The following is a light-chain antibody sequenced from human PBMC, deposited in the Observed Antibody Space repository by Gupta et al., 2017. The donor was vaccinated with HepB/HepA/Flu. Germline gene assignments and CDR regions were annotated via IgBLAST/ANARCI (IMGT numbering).Light chain of an antibody. Sequence: EIVLTQSPATLSVSLGDRVTLSCRASQSLSSNLAWYQKKPGQAHRLLIYGASTRATGIPDRFSGSGSGTEFTLTISSLQSEDFAVYYCQQYNFWPPRTFGQGTRL. CDR1: QSLSSN. CDR3: QQYNFWPPRT. V-gene: IGKV3-15*01. CDR2: GAS. J-gene: IGKJ5*01.